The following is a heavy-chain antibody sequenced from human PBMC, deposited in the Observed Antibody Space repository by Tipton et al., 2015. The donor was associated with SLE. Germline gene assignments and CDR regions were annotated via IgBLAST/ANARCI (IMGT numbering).Heavy chain of an antibody. CDR1: GFSFSNYG. CDR2: ISNSGGST. D-gene: IGHD6-13*01. Sequence: SLRLSCAASGFSFSNYGMHWVRQAPGKGLDCVSSISNSGGSTYYADSVKGRFTISRDNSKNTLYLQMNSLRAEDTAVYYCAKDHSSSWYYYYGMDVWGQGTTVTVSS. V-gene: IGHV3-NL1*01. CDR3: AKDHSSSWYYYYGMDV. J-gene: IGHJ6*02.